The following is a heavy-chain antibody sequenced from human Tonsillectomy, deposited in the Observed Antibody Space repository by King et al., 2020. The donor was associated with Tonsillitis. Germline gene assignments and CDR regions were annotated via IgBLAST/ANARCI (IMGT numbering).Heavy chain of an antibody. CDR3: TTDRQEGAPFDY. D-gene: IGHD3-16*01. V-gene: IGHV3-15*01. J-gene: IGHJ4*02. CDR1: GFTFSNAW. CDR2: IKSKTDGGTT. Sequence: VQLVESGGGLVKPGGSLRLSCAASGFTFSNAWMSWVRQTPGKGLEWVGRIKSKTDGGTTDYAAPVKGRFTISRDDSKNTLNLQMNSLKTEDTAVYYCTTDRQEGAPFDYWGQGTLVTVSS.